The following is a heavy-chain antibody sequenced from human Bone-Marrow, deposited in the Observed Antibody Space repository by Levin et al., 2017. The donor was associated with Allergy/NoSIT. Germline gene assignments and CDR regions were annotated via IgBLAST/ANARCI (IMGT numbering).Heavy chain of an antibody. CDR3: AKDMYEYSSSSNFDY. Sequence: GESLKISCAASGFTFSSYAMSWVRQAPGKGLEWVSAISGSGGSTYYADSVKGRFTISRDSSKNTLYLQMNSLRAEDTAVYYCAKDMYEYSSSSNFDYWGQGTLVTVSS. J-gene: IGHJ4*02. CDR1: GFTFSSYA. V-gene: IGHV3-23*01. D-gene: IGHD6-6*01. CDR2: ISGSGGST.